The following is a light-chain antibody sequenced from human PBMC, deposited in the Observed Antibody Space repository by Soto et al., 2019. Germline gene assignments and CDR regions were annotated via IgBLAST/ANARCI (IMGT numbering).Light chain of an antibody. Sequence: QSVLTQPASVSGSPGQSITISCTGTSSDVGGYNFVSWYQHHPGTPPKLIIYEVIHRPSGVSNRFSGSKSAITASLTISGLQLEDEADYFCSSYAGSSNVFGTGTKLTVL. CDR1: SSDVGGYNF. CDR2: EVI. J-gene: IGLJ1*01. CDR3: SSYAGSSNV. V-gene: IGLV2-14*01.